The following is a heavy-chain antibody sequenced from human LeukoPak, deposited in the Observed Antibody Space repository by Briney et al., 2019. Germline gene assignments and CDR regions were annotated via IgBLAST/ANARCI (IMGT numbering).Heavy chain of an antibody. Sequence: SETLSLTCTVSGGSITSGSYYWAWIRQPPGKGLEWIGSIYYSGSTYYNPSLKSRATISVDTSKNQFSLKLSSVTAADTAVYYCARQGRRGGYCSSTSCYQLRTFDYWGQGTLVTVSS. V-gene: IGHV4-39*01. CDR1: GGSITSGSYY. CDR2: IYYSGST. CDR3: ARQGRRGGYCSSTSCYQLRTFDY. J-gene: IGHJ4*02. D-gene: IGHD2-2*03.